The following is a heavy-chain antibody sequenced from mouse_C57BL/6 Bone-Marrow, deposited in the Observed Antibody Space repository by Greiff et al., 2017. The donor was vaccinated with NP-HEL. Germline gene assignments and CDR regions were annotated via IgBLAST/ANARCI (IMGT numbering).Heavy chain of an antibody. D-gene: IGHD2-1*01. J-gene: IGHJ1*03. CDR1: GYSFTDYN. CDR3: ARSGYGKSPPYWYFDV. CDR2: INPNYGTT. V-gene: IGHV1-39*01. Sequence: VQLQQSGPELVKPGASVKISCKASGYSFTDYNMNWVKQSNGKSLEWIGVINPNYGTTSYNQKFKGKATLTVDQSSSTAYMQLNSLTSEDSAVYYCARSGYGKSPPYWYFDVWGTGTTVTVSS.